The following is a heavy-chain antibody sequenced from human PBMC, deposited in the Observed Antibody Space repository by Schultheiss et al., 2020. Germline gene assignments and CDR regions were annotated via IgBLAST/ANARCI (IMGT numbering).Heavy chain of an antibody. CDR3: ARDGGYGGYDSNFDF. Sequence: GGSLRLSCAASGFTFSSYGMHWVRQAPGKGLEWVSGISGSGGSTYYADSVKGRFTISRDNAKNSLYLQMNSLRAEDTAVYYCARDGGYGGYDSNFDFWGQGALVTVSS. CDR1: GFTFSSYG. J-gene: IGHJ4*02. CDR2: ISGSGGST. D-gene: IGHD5-12*01. V-gene: IGHV3-21*01.